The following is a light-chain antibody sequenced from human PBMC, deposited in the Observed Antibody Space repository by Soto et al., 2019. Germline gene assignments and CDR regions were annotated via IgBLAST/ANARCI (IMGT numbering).Light chain of an antibody. V-gene: IGLV4-69*01. CDR2: VNSDGSH. J-gene: IGLJ2*01. Sequence: QSVLTQSPSASASLGASVKLTCTLSSRHNTNAIAWHQQQPKKGPRFLMKVNSDGSHFKGDGIPDRFSGSSSGAERYLTISSLQSEDAADYYCQAWATGIHIFGGGTQLTVL. CDR3: QAWATGIHI. CDR1: SRHNTNA.